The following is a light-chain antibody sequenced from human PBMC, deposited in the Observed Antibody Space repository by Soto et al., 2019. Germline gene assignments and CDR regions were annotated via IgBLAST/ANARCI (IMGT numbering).Light chain of an antibody. V-gene: IGLV2-14*01. Sequence: ALTQPASVSGSPGQSITISCTGTSNDVGFYTYVSWYQQLPGNAPKLVIYEVSNRPSGVSNRFSGSKSGNTASLTISGLQAEDEADYFCSSYTTKNSLVFGGGTKLTVL. CDR2: EVS. CDR3: SSYTTKNSLV. J-gene: IGLJ2*01. CDR1: SNDVGFYTY.